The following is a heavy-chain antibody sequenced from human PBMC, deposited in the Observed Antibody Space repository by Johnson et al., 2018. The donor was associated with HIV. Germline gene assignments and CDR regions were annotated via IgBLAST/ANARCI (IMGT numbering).Heavy chain of an antibody. J-gene: IGHJ3*02. CDR2: ISYDGSNK. CDR3: AKDISPLYSSSDAFDI. V-gene: IGHV3-30-3*01. D-gene: IGHD6-6*01. CDR1: GFAFSSYA. Sequence: QLVESGGGLVQPGGSLRLSCAASGFAFSSYAMHWVRQAPGKGLEWVAVISYDGSNKYYADSVKGRFTISRDNSKNTLYLQLNSLRAEDTALYYCAKDISPLYSSSDAFDIWGQGTMVTVSS.